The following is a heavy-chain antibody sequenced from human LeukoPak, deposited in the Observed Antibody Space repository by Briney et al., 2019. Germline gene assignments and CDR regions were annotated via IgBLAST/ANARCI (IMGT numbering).Heavy chain of an antibody. J-gene: IGHJ4*02. CDR1: GFTFSSYA. V-gene: IGHV3-30-3*01. Sequence: GGSLRLSCAASGFTFSSYAMHWVRQAPGKGLEWVAVISYDGSNKYYADSVKGRFTISRDNSKNTLCLQMNSLRAEDTAVYYCARDHGYDSSGSLDYWGQGTLVTVSS. D-gene: IGHD3-22*01. CDR3: ARDHGYDSSGSLDY. CDR2: ISYDGSNK.